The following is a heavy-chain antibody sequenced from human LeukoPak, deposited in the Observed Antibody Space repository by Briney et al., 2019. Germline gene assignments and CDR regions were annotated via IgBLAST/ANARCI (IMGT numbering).Heavy chain of an antibody. CDR2: IKQDGSEK. V-gene: IGHV3-7*01. Sequence: PGGSLRLSCAASGFTFSSYGMHWVRQAPGKGLEWVANIKQDGSEKYYVDSVKGRFTISRDNSKNSLFLQMNSLRVEDTAVYYCARDSEGWGSGWSAYWGQGTLVIVSS. CDR1: GFTFSSYG. CDR3: ARDSEGWGSGWSAY. J-gene: IGHJ4*02. D-gene: IGHD6-19*01.